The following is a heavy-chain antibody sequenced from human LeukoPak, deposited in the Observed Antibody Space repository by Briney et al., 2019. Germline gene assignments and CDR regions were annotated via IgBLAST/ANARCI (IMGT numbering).Heavy chain of an antibody. CDR3: AKDISEEMATLTLDY. D-gene: IGHD5-24*01. J-gene: IGHJ4*02. Sequence: GGSLRLSCAASGFTFSSYWMSWVRQAPGKGLEWVANIKQDGSEKYYVDSVKGRFTISRDNAKNSLYLQMNSLRAEDMALYYCAKDISEEMATLTLDYWGQGTLVTVSS. CDR2: IKQDGSEK. CDR1: GFTFSSYW. V-gene: IGHV3-7*03.